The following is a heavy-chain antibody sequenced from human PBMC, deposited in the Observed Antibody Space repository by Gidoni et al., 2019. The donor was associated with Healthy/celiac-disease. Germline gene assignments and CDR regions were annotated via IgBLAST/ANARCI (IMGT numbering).Heavy chain of an antibody. CDR1: GITFSSHC. D-gene: IGHD3-3*01. CDR2: ISYDGSNK. Sequence: QVQLVESGGGVVQPGRSLRLSCASSGITFSSHCMHGVRQAPGKGRELVAVISYDGSNKYYADSVKGRFTISRDNSKNTLYLQMNSLRAEDTAVYYCAKEGGITIFGVVIIGGMDVWGQGTTVTVSS. J-gene: IGHJ6*02. V-gene: IGHV3-30*18. CDR3: AKEGGITIFGVVIIGGMDV.